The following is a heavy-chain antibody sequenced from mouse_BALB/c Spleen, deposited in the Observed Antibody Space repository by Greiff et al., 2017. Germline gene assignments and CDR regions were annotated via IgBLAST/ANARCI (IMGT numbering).Heavy chain of an antibody. V-gene: IGHV6-6*02. J-gene: IGHJ2*01. CDR1: GFTFSNYW. CDR3: TRGYGYLDY. Sequence: EVKLMESGGGLVQPGGSMKLSCVASGFTFSNYWMNWVRQSPEKGLEWVAEIRLKSNNYATHYAESVKGRFTISRDDSKSSVYLQMNNLRAEDTGIYYCTRGYGYLDYWGQGTTLTVSS. CDR2: IRLKSNNYAT. D-gene: IGHD2-10*02.